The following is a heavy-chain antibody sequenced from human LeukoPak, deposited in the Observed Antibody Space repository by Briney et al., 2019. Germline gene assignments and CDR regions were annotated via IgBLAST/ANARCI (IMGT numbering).Heavy chain of an antibody. CDR3: GRAFPPLRTSSAGDL. V-gene: IGHV3-69-1*02. D-gene: IGHD3-16*01. CDR1: GFTFSDYD. CDR2: ISGLSTHI. Sequence: AGGSLRLSCSASGFTFSDYDMNWVRQDPGKGLEWVSSISGLSTHIYYGDSVKGRFSISRDNAKNSVYLQMNSLGVEDTAIYYCGRAFPPLRTSSAGDLWGQGILVTVSS. J-gene: IGHJ4*02.